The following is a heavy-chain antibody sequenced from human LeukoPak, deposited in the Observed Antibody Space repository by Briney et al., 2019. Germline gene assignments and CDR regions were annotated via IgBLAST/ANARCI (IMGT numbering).Heavy chain of an antibody. CDR2: ISGLGDKQ. D-gene: IGHD6-13*01. CDR1: GFIFNSYA. J-gene: IGHJ4*01. CDR3: AKDSSAWYFYFDS. Sequence: GGSLRLSCAGSGFIFNSYALHWVRQAPGKGLEWVSGISGLGDKQYYADSVKGRFTISRDNSKNTVYLDMNSLRVEETGIYYCAKDSSAWYFYFDSWGQGTPVTVSS. V-gene: IGHV3-23*01.